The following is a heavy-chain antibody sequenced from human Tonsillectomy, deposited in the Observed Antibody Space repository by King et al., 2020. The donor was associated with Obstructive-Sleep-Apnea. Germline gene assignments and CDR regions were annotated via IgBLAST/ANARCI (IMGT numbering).Heavy chain of an antibody. J-gene: IGHJ3*02. CDR3: SSGMEITHAFHI. Sequence: QLVQSGTEVKKTGASLKISCKGSGYSFTTYWICWVRQMPGKGLEWMGIIYPGDSDTRYSPSFQGQVTISAEKSISTAYLQWSSLTASATAMYYCSSGMEITHAFHIWGQGTMVTVSS. CDR2: IYPGDSDT. CDR1: GYSFTTYW. V-gene: IGHV5-51*01. D-gene: IGHD5-24*01.